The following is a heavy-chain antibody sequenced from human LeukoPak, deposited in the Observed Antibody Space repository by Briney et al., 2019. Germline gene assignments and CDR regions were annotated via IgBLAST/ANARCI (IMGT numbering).Heavy chain of an antibody. Sequence: SETLSLTCTVSGGSISSYYWSWIRQPPGKGLEWIGYIYYSGSTSYNPSLKSRVTISVDTSKNQFSLKLSSVTAADTAVYYCARVTVTSYYYYGMDVWGQGTTVTVSS. J-gene: IGHJ6*02. V-gene: IGHV4-59*01. CDR3: ARVTVTSYYYYGMDV. CDR2: IYYSGST. CDR1: GGSISSYY. D-gene: IGHD4-17*01.